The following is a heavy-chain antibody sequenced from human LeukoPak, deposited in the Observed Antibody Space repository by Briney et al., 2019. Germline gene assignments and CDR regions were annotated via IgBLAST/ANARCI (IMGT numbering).Heavy chain of an antibody. V-gene: IGHV1-18*01. CDR2: ISAYNGNT. J-gene: IGHJ4*02. Sequence: ASVKVSCKASGYTFTSYGISWVRQAPGQGLEWMGWISAYNGNTNYAQKLQGRVTMTTDTSTSTAYMELRSLRSDDTAVYYCARGTTPLLLWFGELSGYWGQGTLVTVSS. D-gene: IGHD3-10*01. CDR3: ARGTTPLLLWFGELSGY. CDR1: GYTFTSYG.